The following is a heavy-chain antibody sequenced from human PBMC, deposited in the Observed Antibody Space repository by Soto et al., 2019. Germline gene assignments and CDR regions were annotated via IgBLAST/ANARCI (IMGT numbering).Heavy chain of an antibody. Sequence: QVQLVQSGAEVKKPGSSVKVSCKASGGTFSSYAISWVRQAPGQGLEWMGGIIPIFGTANYAQKFQGRVTITADESTSTAYMELSSLRSEDTAVYYCARDRYDILTGYPPYYYYGMDVWGQGTTVTVSS. CDR2: IIPIFGTA. D-gene: IGHD3-9*01. V-gene: IGHV1-69*12. J-gene: IGHJ6*02. CDR1: GGTFSSYA. CDR3: ARDRYDILTGYPPYYYYGMDV.